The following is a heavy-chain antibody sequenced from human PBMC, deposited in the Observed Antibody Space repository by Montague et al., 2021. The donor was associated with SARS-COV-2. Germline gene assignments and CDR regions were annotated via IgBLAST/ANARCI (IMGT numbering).Heavy chain of an antibody. Sequence: SETLSLTCAVYGGSFSGYYWSWIRQPPGKGLEWIGEINHSGSTNYNPSLKSRVTISVDTSKNQFSLKLSSVTAADTAVYYCARGSTVISFFYYYYGMDVWGQGTTVTVSS. D-gene: IGHD4-17*01. CDR1: GGSFSGYY. CDR3: ARGSTVISFFYYYYGMDV. J-gene: IGHJ6*02. CDR2: INHSGST. V-gene: IGHV4-34*01.